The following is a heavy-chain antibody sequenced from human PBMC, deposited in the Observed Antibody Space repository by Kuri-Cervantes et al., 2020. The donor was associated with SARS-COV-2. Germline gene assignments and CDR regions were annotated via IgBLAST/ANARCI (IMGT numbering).Heavy chain of an antibody. CDR1: GFTFSSYA. CDR2: ISSNGGST. J-gene: IGHJ4*02. Sequence: GESLKISCSASGFTFSSYAMHWVRQAPGKGLKYVSAISSNGGSTYYADSVKGRFTISRDNSKNTPYLQMSSLRAEDTAVYYCARVVFDTAMVYFDYWGQGTLVTVSS. V-gene: IGHV3-64D*08. D-gene: IGHD5-18*01. CDR3: ARVVFDTAMVYFDY.